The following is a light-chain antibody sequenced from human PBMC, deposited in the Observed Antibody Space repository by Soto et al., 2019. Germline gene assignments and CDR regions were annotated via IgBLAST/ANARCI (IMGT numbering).Light chain of an antibody. CDR2: WAS. V-gene: IGKV4-1*01. Sequence: DIVMTQSPDSLAVSLGERDTINCKSSQSVVFSSSNKNFLAWYQQKPGQPPKLLIFWASTRESGVPDRFSGSGSGADFNLTISSLQAEDVAVYYCQQYYITPYTFGQGTNLEIK. CDR3: QQYYITPYT. J-gene: IGKJ2*01. CDR1: QSVVFSSSNKNF.